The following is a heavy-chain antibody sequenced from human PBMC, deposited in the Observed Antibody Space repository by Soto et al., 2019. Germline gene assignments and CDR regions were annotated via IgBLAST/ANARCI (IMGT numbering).Heavy chain of an antibody. CDR2: INHSGST. Sequence: SETLSLTCAVYGGSFSGYYWSWIRQPPGKGLEWIGEINHSGSTNYNPSLKSRVTISVDTSKNQFSLKLSSVTAADTAVYYCARGFWNYGYFDYWGQGTLVTVSS. J-gene: IGHJ4*02. CDR3: ARGFWNYGYFDY. CDR1: GGSFSGYY. D-gene: IGHD1-7*01. V-gene: IGHV4-34*01.